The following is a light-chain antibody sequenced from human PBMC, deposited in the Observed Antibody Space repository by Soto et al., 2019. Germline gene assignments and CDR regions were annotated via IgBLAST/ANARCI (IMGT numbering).Light chain of an antibody. V-gene: IGKV1-5*01. CDR1: QSISTY. CDR2: GAS. CDR3: QHYSSYSGA. Sequence: DIQMTQSPSTLSASVGDIVTITCRASQSISTYLAWYQQKPGKAPKILIYGASSLDRGVPSRFSGSGSGTEFPLTINSLQPDDFAASFCQHYSSYSGAFGQGTKVDI. J-gene: IGKJ1*01.